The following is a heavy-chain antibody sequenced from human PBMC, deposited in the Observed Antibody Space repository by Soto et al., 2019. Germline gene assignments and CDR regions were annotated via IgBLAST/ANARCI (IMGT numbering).Heavy chain of an antibody. CDR1: GYTFTSYG. D-gene: IGHD3-3*01. V-gene: IGHV1-18*01. Sequence: QVQLVQSGAEVKKPGASVKVSCKASGYTFTSYGISWVRQAPGQGLEWMGWISAYNGNTNYAQKLQGRVTMTTDTSTSTAYMELRSLRSDDTAVYYCARDPTYDFWSGYYPFFHYWGQGTLVTVSS. CDR3: ARDPTYDFWSGYYPFFHY. CDR2: ISAYNGNT. J-gene: IGHJ4*02.